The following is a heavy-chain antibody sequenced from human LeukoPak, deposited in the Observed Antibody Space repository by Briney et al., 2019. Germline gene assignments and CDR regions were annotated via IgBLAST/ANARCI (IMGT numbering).Heavy chain of an antibody. CDR3: AKDPNGDYIGAFDF. D-gene: IGHD4-17*01. V-gene: IGHV3-23*01. J-gene: IGHJ3*01. CDR2: ITGSGGRT. CDR1: GFTFSNYA. Sequence: GGSLRLSCGAFGFTFSNYALIWVRQAPGKGLEWVSAITGSGGRTYYTNSVKGRFTISRDNSRNTLFLQMNSLRVEGTAVYYCAKDPNGDYIGAFDFWGQGTMVTVSS.